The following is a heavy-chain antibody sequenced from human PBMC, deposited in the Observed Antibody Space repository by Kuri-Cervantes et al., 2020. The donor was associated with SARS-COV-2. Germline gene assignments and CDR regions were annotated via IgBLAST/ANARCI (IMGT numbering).Heavy chain of an antibody. V-gene: IGHV3-73*01. Sequence: GESLKISCAASGFTFSGSAVHWVRQASGKGLEWVGRIRSKANSYATAYAASVKGRFTISRDDSKNTAYLQMNSLKTEDTAVYYCTRQYSSGWYTRGSEYFQHWGQGTLVTVSS. D-gene: IGHD6-19*01. CDR1: GFTFSGSA. CDR3: TRQYSSGWYTRGSEYFQH. J-gene: IGHJ1*01. CDR2: IRSKANSYAT.